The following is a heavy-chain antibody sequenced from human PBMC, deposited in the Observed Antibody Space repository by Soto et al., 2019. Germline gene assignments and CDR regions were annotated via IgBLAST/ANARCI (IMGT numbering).Heavy chain of an antibody. D-gene: IGHD6-6*01. CDR3: ARGLPLLKSIAARYYNWFDP. Sequence: QVQLVQSGAEVKKPGASVKVSCKASGYTFTSYGISWVRQAPGQGLEWMGWISAYNGNTNDAQKLQGRVTMTPDTPTITDYRELRSLRSDDTAVYYCARGLPLLKSIAARYYNWFDPWGQGTLVTVSS. CDR1: GYTFTSYG. V-gene: IGHV1-18*01. J-gene: IGHJ5*02. CDR2: ISAYNGNT.